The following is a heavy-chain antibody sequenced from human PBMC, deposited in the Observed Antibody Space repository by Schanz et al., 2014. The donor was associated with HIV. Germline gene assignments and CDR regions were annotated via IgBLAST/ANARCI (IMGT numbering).Heavy chain of an antibody. V-gene: IGHV1-46*03. CDR2: INPSGGST. J-gene: IGHJ5*02. CDR3: AGTPMITGAFDP. D-gene: IGHD5-18*01. Sequence: QVQLVQSGAEVKKPGASVKVSCKAPGYTFSSYYIHWVRQAPGQGLEWMGVINPSGGSTTYTQKFQGRVTMTRDTATSTVYMEMSSLRSEDTAVYYCAGTPMITGAFDPWGQGTLVTVSS. CDR1: GYTFSSYY.